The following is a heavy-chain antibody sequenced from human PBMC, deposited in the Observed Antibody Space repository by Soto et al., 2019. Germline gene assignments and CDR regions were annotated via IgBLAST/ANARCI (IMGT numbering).Heavy chain of an antibody. CDR1: GYTFTSYA. CDR2: INAGNGIT. CDR3: ARAQGGQLFY. Sequence: GASVKVSCKASGYTFTSYAMHWVRQAPGQRLEWMGWINAGNGITKYSQKFQGRVTITRDTSASTAYMELSSLRSEDTAVYYCARAQGGQLFYWGQGTLVTVSS. J-gene: IGHJ4*02. D-gene: IGHD6-6*01. V-gene: IGHV1-3*01.